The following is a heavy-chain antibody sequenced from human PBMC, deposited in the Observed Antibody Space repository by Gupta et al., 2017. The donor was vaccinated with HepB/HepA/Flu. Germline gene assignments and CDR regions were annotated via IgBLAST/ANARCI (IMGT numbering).Heavy chain of an antibody. Sequence: QVQLQQSGPGLVKPSQTLSLTCAISGDSVSSNSAAWNWIRQSPSSGLEWLGRTYYRSKWYNDYAVSVKSRITINPDTSKNQFSLQLNSVTPEDTAVYYCARDIYGCTNGVCYTPWYFDLWGRGTLVTVSS. CDR2: TYYRSKWYN. V-gene: IGHV6-1*01. D-gene: IGHD2-8*01. J-gene: IGHJ2*01. CDR3: ARDIYGCTNGVCYTPWYFDL. CDR1: GDSVSSNSAA.